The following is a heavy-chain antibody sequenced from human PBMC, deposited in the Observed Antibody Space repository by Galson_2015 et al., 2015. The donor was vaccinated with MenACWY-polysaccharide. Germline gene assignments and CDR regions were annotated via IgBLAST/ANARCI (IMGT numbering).Heavy chain of an antibody. J-gene: IGHJ5*02. D-gene: IGHD2-8*01. V-gene: IGHV3-23*01. Sequence: LRLSCAASGFTFSNYAMSWVRQAPGKGLEWVSTIEGDGSGTFYADSVKGRFTISKDNSKNTLYLQMNSLRAGDTATYFCAKDGVSANGVYDWFDPWGQGTLVTVSS. CDR1: GFTFSNYA. CDR3: AKDGVSANGVYDWFDP. CDR2: IEGDGSGT.